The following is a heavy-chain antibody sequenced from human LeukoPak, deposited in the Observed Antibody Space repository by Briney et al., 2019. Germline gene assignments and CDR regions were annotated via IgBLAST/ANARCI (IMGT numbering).Heavy chain of an antibody. CDR1: GFTFSSYW. CDR3: ARGDSRGYYYTSGFDP. V-gene: IGHV3-74*01. Sequence: GGSLRLSCAASGFTFSSYWMHWVRQAPGKGLVWVSRINSDGSSTVYADSVKGRFTISRDNAKNTLHLQMNSLRAEDTAVYYCARGDSRGYYYTSGFDPWGQGTLVTVSS. CDR2: INSDGSST. D-gene: IGHD3-22*01. J-gene: IGHJ5*02.